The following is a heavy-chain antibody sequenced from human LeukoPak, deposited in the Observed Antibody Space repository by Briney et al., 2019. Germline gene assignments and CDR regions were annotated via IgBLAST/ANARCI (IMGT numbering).Heavy chain of an antibody. V-gene: IGHV4-4*07. D-gene: IGHD2-2*01. CDR2: ISASGST. CDR3: ARGLRYCSSTSCAARGGSYDSYYMDV. J-gene: IGHJ6*03. Sequence: SGPTLVKPSETLSLTCTVSGGSISSYYWSWIRQPAGKGLEWIGRISASGSTNYAPSLRSRVTISVDTSKNQFSLKLSSVTAADTAVYYCARGLRYCSSTSCAARGGSYDSYYMDVWGKGTTVTVSS. CDR1: GGSISSYY.